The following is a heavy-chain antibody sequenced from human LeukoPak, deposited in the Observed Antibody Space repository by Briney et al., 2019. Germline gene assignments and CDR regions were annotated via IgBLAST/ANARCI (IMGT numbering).Heavy chain of an antibody. CDR2: IYYSGST. CDR1: GGSISSYY. CDR3: ARVGSSSWYGDNWFDP. D-gene: IGHD6-13*01. V-gene: IGHV4-59*01. J-gene: IGHJ5*02. Sequence: PSETLSLTCTVSGGSISSYYWSWIRQPPGKGLEWIGYIYYSGSTNYNPSLKSRVTISVDTSKNQFSLKLSSVTAADTAVHYCARVGSSSWYGDNWFDPWGQGTLVTVSS.